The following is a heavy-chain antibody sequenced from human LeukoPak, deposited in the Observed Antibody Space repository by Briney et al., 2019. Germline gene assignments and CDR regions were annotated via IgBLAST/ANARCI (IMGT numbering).Heavy chain of an antibody. CDR3: ARRGYSGGGNWLDP. D-gene: IGHD5-12*01. CDR2: IYHGGST. Sequence: PSQTLSLTCAVSGGSISSGGYSWSWIRQPPGKGLEWIGYIYHGGSTYYNPSLKSRVTTSVDRSKNQFSLKLSSVTAADTAVYYCARRGYSGGGNWLDPWGQGTLVTVSS. V-gene: IGHV4-30-2*02. J-gene: IGHJ5*02. CDR1: GGSISSGGYS.